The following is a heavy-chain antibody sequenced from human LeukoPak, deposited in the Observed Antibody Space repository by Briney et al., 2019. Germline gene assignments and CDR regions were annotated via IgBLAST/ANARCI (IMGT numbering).Heavy chain of an antibody. CDR3: ARDPSNGYYYDSSGNDY. D-gene: IGHD3-22*01. CDR2: INTNTGNP. J-gene: IGHJ4*02. V-gene: IGHV7-4-1*02. Sequence: ASVKVSCKASGYTFTSYAMNWVRQAPGQGLEWMGWINTNTGNPTYAQGFTGRFVFSLDTSVSTAYLQISSLMAEDTAVYYCARDPSNGYYYDSSGNDYWGQGTLVTVSS. CDR1: GYTFTSYA.